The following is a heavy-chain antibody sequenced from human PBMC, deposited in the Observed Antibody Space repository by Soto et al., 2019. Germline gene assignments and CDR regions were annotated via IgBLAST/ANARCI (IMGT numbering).Heavy chain of an antibody. CDR1: GGSISSSSYY. V-gene: IGHV4-39*01. CDR2: IYYSGST. J-gene: IGHJ4*02. CDR3: AEPTRWL. D-gene: IGHD5-12*01. Sequence: SETLSLTCTVPGGSISSSSYYWGWIRQPPGKGLEWIGSIYYSGSTYYNPSLKSRVTISVDTSKNQFSLKLSSVTAADTAVYYCAEPTRWLWGQGTLVTVSS.